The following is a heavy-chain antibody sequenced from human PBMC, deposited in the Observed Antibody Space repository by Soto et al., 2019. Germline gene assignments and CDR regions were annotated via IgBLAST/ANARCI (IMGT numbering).Heavy chain of an antibody. V-gene: IGHV4-39*01. CDR1: GGSISSSSYY. CDR2: IYYSGST. CDR3: ARHRPLIMITFPGYFDY. D-gene: IGHD3-16*01. J-gene: IGHJ4*02. Sequence: QLQLQESGPGLVKPSETLSLTCTVSGGSISSSSYYWGWIRQPPGKGLEWIGSIYYSGSTYYNPSLKSRVTISVDTSKNQFSLKLSSVTAADTAVYYCARHRPLIMITFPGYFDYWGQGTLVTVSS.